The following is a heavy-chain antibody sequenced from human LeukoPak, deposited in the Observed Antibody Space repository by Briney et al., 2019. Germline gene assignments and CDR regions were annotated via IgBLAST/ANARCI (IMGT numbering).Heavy chain of an antibody. CDR3: AKRAGSQKQDYYFDY. D-gene: IGHD1-26*01. V-gene: IGHV3-30-3*02. CDR2: ISYDGNNK. Sequence: GGSLRLSCAASGFTFSTYALHWVRQAPAKGLEWVAVISYDGNNKYYADSAKGRFTISRDNSKNTLYLQMKSLKTEDTAVYFCAKRAGSQKQDYYFDYWGQGTLVTVSS. J-gene: IGHJ4*02. CDR1: GFTFSTYA.